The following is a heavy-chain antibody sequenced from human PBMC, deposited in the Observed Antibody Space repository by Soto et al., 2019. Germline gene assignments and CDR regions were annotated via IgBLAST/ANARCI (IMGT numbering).Heavy chain of an antibody. D-gene: IGHD3-10*01. CDR3: ARGLYGSGRPYYFDY. CDR1: GFTVSSNY. V-gene: IGHV3-66*01. Sequence: GGSLRLSCAASGFTVSSNYMSWVRQAPGKGLEWVSVIYSGGSTYYADSVKGRFTISRDNSKNTLYLQMNSLRAEDTAVYYCARGLYGSGRPYYFDYCGQGTLVTVSS. CDR2: IYSGGST. J-gene: IGHJ4*02.